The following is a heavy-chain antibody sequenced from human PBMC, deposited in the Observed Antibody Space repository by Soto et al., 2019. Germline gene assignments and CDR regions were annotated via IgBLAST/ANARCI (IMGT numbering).Heavy chain of an antibody. D-gene: IGHD3-10*01. CDR1: GGSISSGGYY. CDR2: IYYSGST. V-gene: IGHV4-31*03. CDR3: AAMVRGVDAEHYYYYGMDV. Sequence: SETLSLTCTVSGGSISSGGYYWSWIRQHPGKGLEWIGYIYYSGSTYYNPSLKSRVTISVDTSKNQFSLKLSSVTAADTAVYFCAAMVRGVDAEHYYYYGMDVWGQGTTVTVSS. J-gene: IGHJ6*02.